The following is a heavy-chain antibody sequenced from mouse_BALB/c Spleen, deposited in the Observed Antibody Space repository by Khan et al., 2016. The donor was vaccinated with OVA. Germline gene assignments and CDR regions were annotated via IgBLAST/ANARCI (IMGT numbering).Heavy chain of an antibody. CDR1: GYSINSGYY. D-gene: IGHD2-1*01. J-gene: IGHJ2*01. Sequence: EVQLQESGPGLVKPSQSLSLTCSVTGYSINSGYYWNWIRQFPGNKLEWMGYISYDGSNNYNPSLKNRISITRDTSKNQFFLKLNSVTTEDTATYYCARDYYGNYYFDYWGQGTTLTVSP. CDR2: ISYDGSN. V-gene: IGHV3-6*02. CDR3: ARDYYGNYYFDY.